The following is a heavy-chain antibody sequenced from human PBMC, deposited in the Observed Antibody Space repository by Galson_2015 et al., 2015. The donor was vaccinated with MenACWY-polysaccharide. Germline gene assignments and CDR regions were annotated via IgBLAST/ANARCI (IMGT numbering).Heavy chain of an antibody. Sequence: PALVKPTQPLTLTCTFSGFSLSSSGVGVGWIRQPPGKALEWLAVIYWDDNKGYSPSLKSRLTITKDTSKNHVVLTMTNLDPVDTAIYYCTHRRGVGGNPLDYWGQGTLVTVSS. CDR1: GFSLSSSGVG. J-gene: IGHJ4*02. CDR2: IYWDDNK. D-gene: IGHD2-8*01. CDR3: THRRGVGGNPLDY. V-gene: IGHV2-5*02.